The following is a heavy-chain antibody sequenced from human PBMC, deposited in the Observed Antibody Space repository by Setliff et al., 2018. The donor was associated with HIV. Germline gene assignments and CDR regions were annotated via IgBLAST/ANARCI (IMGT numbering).Heavy chain of an antibody. D-gene: IGHD3-3*01. J-gene: IGHJ4*02. Sequence: PSETLSLTCSVSGGSTTSGGYYWSWIRQHPGKGLEYIGYIYYSGSIYYNPSLKSRVTMSIDTSTQQFFLNVTSVTAADTAVYYCAGFSYNFWVYRFDHWGQGALVTVSS. CDR3: AGFSYNFWVYRFDH. V-gene: IGHV4-31*03. CDR2: IYYSGSI. CDR1: GGSTTSGGYY.